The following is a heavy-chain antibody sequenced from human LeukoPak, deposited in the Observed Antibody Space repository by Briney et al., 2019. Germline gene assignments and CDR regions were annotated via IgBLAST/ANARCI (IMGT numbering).Heavy chain of an antibody. D-gene: IGHD3-22*01. CDR3: ARSYYYDSSGSKDAFDI. Sequence: SETLSLTCTVSGGSISNYYWNWIRQPAGKGLEWIGRIHTSGSTNYNPSLKSRVTISVDSSRNQFSLKLSSVTAADTAVYYCARSYYYDSSGSKDAFDIWGQGTMVTVSS. CDR1: GGSISNYY. J-gene: IGHJ3*02. V-gene: IGHV4-4*07. CDR2: IHTSGST.